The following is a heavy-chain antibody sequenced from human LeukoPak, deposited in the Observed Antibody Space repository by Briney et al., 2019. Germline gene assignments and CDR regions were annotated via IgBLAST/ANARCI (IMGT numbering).Heavy chain of an antibody. V-gene: IGHV3-23*01. D-gene: IGHD6-19*01. CDR1: GFTFSSYA. J-gene: IGHJ4*02. CDR2: ITGSGGST. CDR3: ANSKVADFHY. Sequence: GGSLRLSCAASGFTFSSYAMSWVRQAPGKGLEWVSAITGSGGSTYYADSVKGRFTISRDNSKNTVYLQMNSLRVDDTAVYYCANSKVADFHYWGQGTRVTVSS.